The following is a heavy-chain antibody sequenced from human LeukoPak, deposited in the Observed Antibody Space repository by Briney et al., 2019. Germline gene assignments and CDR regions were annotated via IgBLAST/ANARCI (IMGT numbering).Heavy chain of an antibody. CDR1: GFTFDDYA. Sequence: GGSLRLSCAASGFTFDDYAMHWVRQASGKGLEWVSGISWNSGSIGYADSVKGRFTISRDNAKNSLYLQMNSLRAEDTALYYCAKGRQLAAFDYWGQGTLVTVSS. CDR2: ISWNSGSI. D-gene: IGHD6-13*01. V-gene: IGHV3-9*01. J-gene: IGHJ4*02. CDR3: AKGRQLAAFDY.